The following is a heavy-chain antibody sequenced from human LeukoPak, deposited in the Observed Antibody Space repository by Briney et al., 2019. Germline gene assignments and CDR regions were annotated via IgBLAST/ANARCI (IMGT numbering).Heavy chain of an antibody. CDR2: INAGSGNT. D-gene: IGHD3-10*01. J-gene: IGHJ4*02. Sequence: GASVKVSCKASGYTFTSYAMHWVRQAPGQRLEWMGWINAGSGNTKYSQEFQGRVTITRDTSASTAYMELSSLRSEDMAVYYCARSPLWFGELLSAYYFDYWGQGTLVTVSS. V-gene: IGHV1-3*03. CDR3: ARSPLWFGELLSAYYFDY. CDR1: GYTFTSYA.